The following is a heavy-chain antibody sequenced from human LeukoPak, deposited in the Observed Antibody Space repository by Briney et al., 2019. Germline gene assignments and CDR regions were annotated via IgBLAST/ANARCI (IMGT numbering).Heavy chain of an antibody. CDR1: GFTFSSYS. CDR2: ISSSSSYI. Sequence: PGGSLRLSCPASGFTFSSYSMNWVRQAPGKGLEWISSISSSSSYINYAASVKGRFTSSRDNAKNSLYLQMNRPKAEDMAVYCWARGLRQVEMDAWGKGATGTVSS. V-gene: IGHV3-21*01. CDR3: ARGLRQVEMDA. J-gene: IGHJ6*04. D-gene: IGHD4-17*01.